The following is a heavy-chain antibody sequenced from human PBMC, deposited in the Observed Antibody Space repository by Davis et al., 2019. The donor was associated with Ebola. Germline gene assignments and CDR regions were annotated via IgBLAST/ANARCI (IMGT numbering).Heavy chain of an antibody. J-gene: IGHJ3*02. CDR2: INHSGST. CDR3: ASLYGDYDFDI. D-gene: IGHD4-17*01. Sequence: PSETLSLTCAVYGGSFSGYYWSWIRQPPGKGLEWIGEINHSGSTNYNPSLKSRVTISVDTSKNQFSLKLSSVTAADTAVYYCASLYGDYDFDIWGQGTMVTVSS. CDR1: GGSFSGYY. V-gene: IGHV4-34*01.